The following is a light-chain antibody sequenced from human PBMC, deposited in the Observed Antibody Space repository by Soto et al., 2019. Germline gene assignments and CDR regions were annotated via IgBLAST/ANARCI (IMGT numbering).Light chain of an antibody. Sequence: DIQMTQSPSSVSASVGDKVTITCRARQDISTWLGWYQQKPGKAPKLLIYGASSLQSGVPSRFSGSGSGTDFTLPISSLQPEDFATYYCQQANSFPLTFGQGTRLEVK. V-gene: IGKV1-12*01. CDR1: QDISTW. CDR2: GAS. J-gene: IGKJ5*01. CDR3: QQANSFPLT.